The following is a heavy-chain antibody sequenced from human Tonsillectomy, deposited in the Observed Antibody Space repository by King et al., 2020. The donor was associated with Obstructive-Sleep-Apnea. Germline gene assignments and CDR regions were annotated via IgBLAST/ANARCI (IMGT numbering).Heavy chain of an antibody. D-gene: IGHD2-2*01. J-gene: IGHJ4*02. V-gene: IGHV4-30-4*01. CDR3: AREGRYCSSPGCYPTFDY. CDR1: GGSISSGDYY. CDR2: IYYSGST. Sequence: VQLQESGPGLVKPSQTLSLTCTVSGGSISSGDYYWSWIRQPPGKGLEWIGYIYYSGSTYYNPSLKSRVTISVDTSKNQFSLKLSSVTAADTAVYYCAREGRYCSSPGCYPTFDYWGQGTLFTVSS.